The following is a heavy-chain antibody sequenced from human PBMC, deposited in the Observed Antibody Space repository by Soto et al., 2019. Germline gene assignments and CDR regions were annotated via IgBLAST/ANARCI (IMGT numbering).Heavy chain of an antibody. Sequence: GSLRLSCAASGFTFSSYGMHWVRQAPGKGLEWVAVISYDGSNKYYADSVKGRFTISRDNAKNSLYLQMNSLRAEDTAVYYCARDTRKWEPYFDYWGQGTLVTVSS. CDR2: ISYDGSNK. CDR3: ARDTRKWEPYFDY. V-gene: IGHV3-30*03. D-gene: IGHD1-26*01. CDR1: GFTFSSYG. J-gene: IGHJ4*02.